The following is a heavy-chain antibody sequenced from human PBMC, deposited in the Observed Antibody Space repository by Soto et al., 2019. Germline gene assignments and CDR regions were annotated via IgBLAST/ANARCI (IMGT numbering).Heavy chain of an antibody. Sequence: PGGSLRLSCAASGFTFSTYSMNWVRQAPGKGLEWVSSISGSGSSTYYADSVKGRFTISRDNSKNTLYLQMNSLRAEDTAVYYCAKDHYDILTVCRNQDYFGFRCQGPLVTVSS. CDR3: AKDHYDILTVCRNQDYFGF. CDR2: ISGSGSST. V-gene: IGHV3-23*01. D-gene: IGHD3-9*01. CDR1: GFTFSTYS. J-gene: IGHJ4*02.